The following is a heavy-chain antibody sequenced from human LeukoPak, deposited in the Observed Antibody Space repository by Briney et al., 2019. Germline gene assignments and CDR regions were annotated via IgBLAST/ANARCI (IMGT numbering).Heavy chain of an antibody. J-gene: IGHJ4*02. Sequence: GGSLRLSCAASGFTFSNYWMTWVRQAPGKGLGWVGNIKQDGSEKYYVDSVKGRFTISRDNAKNSLYLQMNSLRAEDTAVYYCARDFRFLDDYWGQGTLVTVSS. CDR1: GFTFSNYW. V-gene: IGHV3-7*01. D-gene: IGHD3-3*01. CDR2: IKQDGSEK. CDR3: ARDFRFLDDY.